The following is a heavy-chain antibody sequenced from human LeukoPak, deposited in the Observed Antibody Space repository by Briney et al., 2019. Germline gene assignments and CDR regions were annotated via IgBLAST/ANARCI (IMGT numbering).Heavy chain of an antibody. CDR2: IYYSGSSGST. CDR1: GGSISGYY. Sequence: PSETLSLTCIVSGGSISGYYWSWIRQPPGKGLEWIGYIYYSGSSGSTDYNPSLKSRVTISVDMSKNQFSLKLSSVTAADTAVYYCARGSQWEPPPFDYWGQGTLVTVSS. J-gene: IGHJ4*02. V-gene: IGHV4-59*08. CDR3: ARGSQWEPPPFDY. D-gene: IGHD1-26*01.